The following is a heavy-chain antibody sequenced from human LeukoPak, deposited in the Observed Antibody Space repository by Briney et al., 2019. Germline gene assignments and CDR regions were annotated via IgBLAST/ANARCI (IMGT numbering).Heavy chain of an antibody. Sequence: AGGSLRLSCAVSGFTFSDYGMNWVRQLPGKGLEWISYISTGGDTIYYADSVKGRFTISSDNAKKSLYLQMNSLRAEDTAVYYCARGPPLFDPWGQGTLVTVSS. V-gene: IGHV3-48*01. CDR2: ISTGGDTI. J-gene: IGHJ5*02. CDR1: GFTFSDYG. CDR3: ARGPPLFDP.